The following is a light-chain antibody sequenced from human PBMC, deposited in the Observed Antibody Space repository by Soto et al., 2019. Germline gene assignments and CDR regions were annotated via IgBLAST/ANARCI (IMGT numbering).Light chain of an antibody. V-gene: IGLV2-14*01. J-gene: IGLJ1*01. CDR3: SSYTSISPYV. CDR1: SSDVGGYNY. Sequence: QSVLTQPASVSGSPGQSITISCTGTSSDVGGYNYVSWYQQHPGKAPKLMIYDVSNRPSGVSNRFSGSKSGNTASLTISGLQADYFADYYCSSYTSISPYVFGTGTKVTVL. CDR2: DVS.